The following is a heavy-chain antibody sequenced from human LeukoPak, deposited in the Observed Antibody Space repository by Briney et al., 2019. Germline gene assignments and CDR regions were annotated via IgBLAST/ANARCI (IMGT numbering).Heavy chain of an antibody. CDR1: GFTFSGNA. CDR2: IGSDENR. Sequence: GGSLRLSCTASGFTFSGNAMGWVRQAPGKGLEWVSGIGSDENRLYTDSVKGRFTISRDNSKNTLYLQMNSLRVEDTAVYYCAKDVIHWSFDHWGQGTLVTVSS. CDR3: AKDVIHWSFDH. V-gene: IGHV3-23*01. J-gene: IGHJ4*02. D-gene: IGHD2-8*02.